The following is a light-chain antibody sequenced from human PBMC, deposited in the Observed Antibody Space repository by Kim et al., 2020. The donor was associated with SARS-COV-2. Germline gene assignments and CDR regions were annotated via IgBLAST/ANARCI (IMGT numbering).Light chain of an antibody. CDR3: NSRDSSGDHWV. CDR2: GNN. Sequence: SSELTQDPAVSVALGQTVRISCQGDSLRTYYASWYQQKAGQAPVLVVFGNNKRPSGFPDRFSGSRSGNTASLTITGTQAEDEADYYCNSRDSSGDHWVFGGGTQLTVL. J-gene: IGLJ3*02. V-gene: IGLV3-19*01. CDR1: SLRTYY.